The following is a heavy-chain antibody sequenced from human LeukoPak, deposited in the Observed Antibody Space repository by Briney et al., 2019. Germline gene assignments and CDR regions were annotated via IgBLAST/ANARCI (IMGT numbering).Heavy chain of an antibody. CDR2: IYSGGST. V-gene: IGHV3-53*05. CDR1: GFTVSSNY. CDR3: AKAGIPVDGLGIAAAGTNGEYYYYMDV. Sequence: GGSLRLSCAASGFTVSSNYMSWVRQAPGKGLEWVSVIYSGGSTYYADSVKGRFTISRDNSKNTLYLQMNSLRAEDTAVYYCAKAGIPVDGLGIAAAGTNGEYYYYMDVWGKGTTVTVSS. D-gene: IGHD6-13*01. J-gene: IGHJ6*03.